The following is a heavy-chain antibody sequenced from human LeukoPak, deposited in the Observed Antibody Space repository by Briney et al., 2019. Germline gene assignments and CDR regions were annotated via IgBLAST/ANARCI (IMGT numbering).Heavy chain of an antibody. CDR1: GGTFSSYA. CDR3: ASGLGELGFDY. J-gene: IGHJ4*02. Sequence: SVKVSCKASGGTFSSYAISWVRQAPGQGLEWMGGIIPIFGTANYAQKFQGRVTITTDESTSTAYMEPSSLRSEDTAVYYCASGLGELGFDYWGQGTPVTVSS. CDR2: IIPIFGTA. V-gene: IGHV1-69*05. D-gene: IGHD3-10*01.